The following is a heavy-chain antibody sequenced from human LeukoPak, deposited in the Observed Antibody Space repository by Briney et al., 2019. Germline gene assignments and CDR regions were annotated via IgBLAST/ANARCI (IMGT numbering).Heavy chain of an antibody. CDR1: GYMFTELP. D-gene: IGHD2-2*01. CDR2: FDPADGEP. J-gene: IGHJ4*02. Sequence: GASVKVSCKVSGYMFTELPIHWVRQTPAKGLEWMGGFDPADGEPVYAQNFKDRLTMTEDTSTETAHMKLRSLGSEDTAVYYCAAGPDCSSTSCLFEFWGQGTLVTVSS. CDR3: AAGPDCSSTSCLFEF. V-gene: IGHV1-24*01.